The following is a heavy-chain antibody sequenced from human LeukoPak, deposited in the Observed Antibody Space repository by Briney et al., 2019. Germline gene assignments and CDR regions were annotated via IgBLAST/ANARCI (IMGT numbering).Heavy chain of an antibody. Sequence: SETLSLTCTASGGSISSHYWSWIRQPPGKGLEWIGYIYYSGSTNYNPSLKSRVTISVDTSKNQFSLKLSSVTAADTAVYYCARGYSNQYYYYYYMDVWGKGTTVTVSS. J-gene: IGHJ6*03. V-gene: IGHV4-59*11. D-gene: IGHD4-11*01. CDR3: ARGYSNQYYYYYYMDV. CDR2: IYYSGST. CDR1: GGSISSHY.